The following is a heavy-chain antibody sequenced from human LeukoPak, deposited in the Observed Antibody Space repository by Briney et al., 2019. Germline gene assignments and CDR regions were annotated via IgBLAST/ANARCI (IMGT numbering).Heavy chain of an antibody. J-gene: IGHJ4*02. Sequence: GGSLRLSCAASGFTFNNYWMSWVRQAPGKGLEWVANIHQHGSEKYYVDSVRGRFTISRGNAENSVYLQMNSLRAEDTAVYYCARDPTYYDFWSGYYIFDYWGQGTLVTVSS. CDR2: IHQHGSEK. D-gene: IGHD3-3*01. CDR1: GFTFNNYW. CDR3: ARDPTYYDFWSGYYIFDY. V-gene: IGHV3-7*01.